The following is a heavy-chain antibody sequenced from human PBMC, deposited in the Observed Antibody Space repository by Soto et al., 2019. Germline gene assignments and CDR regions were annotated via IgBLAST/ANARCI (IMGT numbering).Heavy chain of an antibody. CDR3: ARDPRKLAYCGGDCAFDL. J-gene: IGHJ3*01. Sequence: ASVKVSCKASGYTFTSYGISWVRQAPGQGLEWMGWISAYNGNTNYAQKLQGRVTMTTDTSTSTAYMELRSLRSDDTAVYYCARDPRKLAYCGGDCAFDLSGQGRLVTV. CDR2: ISAYNGNT. D-gene: IGHD2-21*01. CDR1: GYTFTSYG. V-gene: IGHV1-18*01.